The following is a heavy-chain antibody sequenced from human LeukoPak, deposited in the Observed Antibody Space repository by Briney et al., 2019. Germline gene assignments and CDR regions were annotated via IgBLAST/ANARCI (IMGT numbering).Heavy chain of an antibody. CDR1: GGSISTYY. J-gene: IGHJ4*01. V-gene: IGHV4-59*01. Sequence: SETLSLTCTVSGGSISTYYRSWIRQPPGKGLEWIGYVYYSGSTNYNTAFKDRLTISVNKRKNQSSQKLTYWTAADTAVYYCSRGLEFRSGYAFDLWGQGTLGTGSS. CDR3: SRGLEFRSGYAFDL. D-gene: IGHD3-3*01. CDR2: VYYSGST.